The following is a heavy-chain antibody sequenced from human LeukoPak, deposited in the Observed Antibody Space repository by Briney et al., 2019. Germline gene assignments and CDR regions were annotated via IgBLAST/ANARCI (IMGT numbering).Heavy chain of an antibody. CDR2: INHSGST. D-gene: IGHD3-22*01. Sequence: PGGSLRLSCVASGFTLSTYSMNWVRLAPGKGLEWIGEINHSGSTNYNPSLKSRVTISVDTSKHQFSLKLSSVTAADTAVYYCARRRDSSGYYPRGGYYYYMDVWGKGTTVTISS. J-gene: IGHJ6*03. CDR3: ARRRDSSGYYPRGGYYYYMDV. V-gene: IGHV4-34*01. CDR1: GFTLSTYS.